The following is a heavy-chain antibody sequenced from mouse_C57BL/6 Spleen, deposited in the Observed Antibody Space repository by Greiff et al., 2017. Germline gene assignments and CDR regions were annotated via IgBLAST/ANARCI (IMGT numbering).Heavy chain of an antibody. V-gene: IGHV1-69*01. J-gene: IGHJ4*01. CDR3: ARNTYYGSSYYAMDY. CDR1: GYTFTSYW. Sequence: VQLQQPGAELVMPGASVKLSCKASGYTFTSYWMHWVKQRPGQGLEWIGEIDPSDSYTNYNQKFKGKSTLTVDKSSSTAYMQLSSLTSEDSAVYYCARNTYYGSSYYAMDYWGQGTSVTVSS. CDR2: IDPSDSYT. D-gene: IGHD1-1*01.